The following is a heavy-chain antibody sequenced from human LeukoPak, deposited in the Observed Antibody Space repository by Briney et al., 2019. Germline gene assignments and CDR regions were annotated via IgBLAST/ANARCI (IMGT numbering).Heavy chain of an antibody. V-gene: IGHV4-30-2*01. D-gene: IGHD5-18*01. Sequence: SQTLPLTCTVSGGSISSGGYYWSWIRQPPGKGLEWIGYIYHSGSTYYNPSLKSRVTISVDRSKNQFSLKLSSGTAADTAVYYCARESSGYSYGKRQHDYWGQGTLVTVSS. CDR3: ARESSGYSYGKRQHDY. CDR1: GGSISSGGYY. CDR2: IYHSGST. J-gene: IGHJ4*02.